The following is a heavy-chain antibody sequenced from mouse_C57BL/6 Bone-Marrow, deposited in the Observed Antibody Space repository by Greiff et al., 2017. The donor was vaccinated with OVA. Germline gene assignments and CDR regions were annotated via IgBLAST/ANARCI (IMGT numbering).Heavy chain of an antibody. V-gene: IGHV5-4*01. CDR2: ISDGGSYT. CDR1: GFTFSSYA. J-gene: IGHJ2*01. CDR3: ARGGGTTVVNY. D-gene: IGHD1-1*01. Sequence: EVQVVESGGGLVKPGGSLKLSCAASGFTFSSYAMSWVRQTPEKRLEWVATISDGGSYTYYPDNVKGRFTISRENAKNNLYLQMSHLKSEDTAMYYCARGGGTTVVNYWGQGTTLTVSS.